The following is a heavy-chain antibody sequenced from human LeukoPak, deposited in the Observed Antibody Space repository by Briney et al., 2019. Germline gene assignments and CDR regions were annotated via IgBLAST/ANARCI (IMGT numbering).Heavy chain of an antibody. D-gene: IGHD1-26*01. J-gene: IGHJ4*02. Sequence: ASVKASCKASGYSFTSYGISWVRQAPGQGLEWMGWISAYNGNTNYAQKLQGRVTMTTDTSTNTAYMELRSLRSDDTAVYYCARVSGVGAPLDYWGQGTLVTVSS. CDR2: ISAYNGNT. CDR3: ARVSGVGAPLDY. CDR1: GYSFTSYG. V-gene: IGHV1-18*01.